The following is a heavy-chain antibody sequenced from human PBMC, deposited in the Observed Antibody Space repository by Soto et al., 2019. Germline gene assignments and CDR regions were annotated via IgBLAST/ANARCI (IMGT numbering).Heavy chain of an antibody. CDR3: ASVGIYGDYYFDY. D-gene: IGHD4-17*01. V-gene: IGHV1-46*01. CDR1: RSTFTSYS. Sequence: ASRSTFTSYSMHWAPQPPGQGREWMGIINPSGGSTSYAQKFQGRVTMTRDTSTSTVYMELSSLRSEDTAVYYCASVGIYGDYYFDYWGQGTLVTVSS. J-gene: IGHJ4*02. CDR2: INPSGGST.